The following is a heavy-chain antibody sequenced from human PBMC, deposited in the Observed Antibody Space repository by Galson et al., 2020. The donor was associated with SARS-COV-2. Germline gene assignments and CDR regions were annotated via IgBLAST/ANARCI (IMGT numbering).Heavy chain of an antibody. CDR3: ARDFSGGNYADSFDT. Sequence: ASVKVSCKAPGYTLTSYGISWVRQAPGQGLEWMGWISGYNDNTKYAQKVQSIVTMTTDTSTSTDYMELRILSSDDTALYYCARDFSGGNYADSFDTWGEGTMVIVSS. CDR2: ISGYNDNT. V-gene: IGHV1-18*01. D-gene: IGHD4-17*01. J-gene: IGHJ3*02. CDR1: GYTLTSYG.